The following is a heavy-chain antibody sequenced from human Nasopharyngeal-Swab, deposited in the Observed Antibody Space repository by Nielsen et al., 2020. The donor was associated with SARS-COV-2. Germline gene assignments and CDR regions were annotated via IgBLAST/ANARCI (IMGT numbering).Heavy chain of an antibody. CDR1: GFPSRSYW. Sequence: GGSLRLSWAASGFPSRSYWMTWVRQAPGKGLEWLANVKEDGSATNYVDSVRGRFTISRDNAKNSLYLQMNSLTDDDTAIYYCAKEDWVPARWGQGTLVIVSS. D-gene: IGHD1-1*01. CDR2: VKEDGSAT. J-gene: IGHJ4*02. V-gene: IGHV3-7*01. CDR3: AKEDWVPAR.